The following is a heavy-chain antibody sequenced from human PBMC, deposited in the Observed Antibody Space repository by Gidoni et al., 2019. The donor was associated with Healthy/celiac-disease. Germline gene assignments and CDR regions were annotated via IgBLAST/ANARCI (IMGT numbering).Heavy chain of an antibody. J-gene: IGHJ4*02. CDR2: IYHSGST. CDR1: GYSISSGYY. Sequence: QVQLQESGTGLVKPSEPLSLTCTVSGYSISSGYYWGWIRQPPGKGLEWIGSIYHSGSTYYNPSLKSRVTISVDTSKNQFSLKLSSVTAADTAVYYCARVVSSSWYFDYWGQGTLVTVSS. CDR3: ARVVSSSWYFDY. V-gene: IGHV4-38-2*02. D-gene: IGHD6-13*01.